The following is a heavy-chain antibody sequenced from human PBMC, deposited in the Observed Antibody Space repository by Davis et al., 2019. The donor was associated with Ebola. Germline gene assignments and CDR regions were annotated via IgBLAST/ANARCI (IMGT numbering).Heavy chain of an antibody. J-gene: IGHJ4*02. CDR2: ISSSSSYI. CDR1: GFTFSSYS. Sequence: GESLKISCAASGFTFSSYSMNWVRQAPGKGLEWVSSISSSSSYIYYADSVKGRFTISRDNSKNTLYLQMNSLRAEDTAVYYCARDYADIVVVPAATYFDYWGQGTLVTVSS. D-gene: IGHD2-2*01. CDR3: ARDYADIVVVPAATYFDY. V-gene: IGHV3-21*01.